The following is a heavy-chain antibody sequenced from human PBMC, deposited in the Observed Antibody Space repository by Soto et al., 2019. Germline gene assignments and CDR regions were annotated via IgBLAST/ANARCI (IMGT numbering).Heavy chain of an antibody. Sequence: PGGSLRLSCAASGFTFSSYAMSWVRQAPGKGLEWVSAISGSGGSTYYADSVKGRFTISRDNSKNTLYLQMNSLRAEDTAVYYCAKEGWFRGGPNYYYYGMDVWGQGTTVTVSS. CDR1: GFTFSSYA. D-gene: IGHD3-10*01. V-gene: IGHV3-23*01. CDR3: AKEGWFRGGPNYYYYGMDV. J-gene: IGHJ6*02. CDR2: ISGSGGST.